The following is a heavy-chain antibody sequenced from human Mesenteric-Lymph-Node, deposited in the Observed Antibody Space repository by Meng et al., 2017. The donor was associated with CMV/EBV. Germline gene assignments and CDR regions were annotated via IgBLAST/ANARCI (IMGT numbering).Heavy chain of an antibody. V-gene: IGHV3-9*01. Sequence: GGSLRLSCEASGFTFDDYAMHWVRQAPGKGLEWVSGLNWNSVSVGYADSVKGRFTISRDNAKNSVYLQMNSLRPEDTALYYCAKDMGPDLPDPYGLDVWGQGTTVTVSS. CDR1: GFTFDDYA. CDR3: AKDMGPDLPDPYGLDV. D-gene: IGHD1-14*01. CDR2: LNWNSVSV. J-gene: IGHJ6*02.